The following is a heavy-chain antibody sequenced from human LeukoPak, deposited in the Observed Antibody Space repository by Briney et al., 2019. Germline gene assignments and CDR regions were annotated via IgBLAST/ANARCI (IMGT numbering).Heavy chain of an antibody. J-gene: IGHJ5*02. CDR1: GGSISSGGYY. V-gene: IGHV4-31*03. CDR3: ARGVPIAIAAAGTGWFDP. Sequence: SQTLSLTCTVSGGSISSGGYYWSCIRQHPGKGLEWIGYIYYSGSTYYNPSLKSRVTISVDTSKNQFSLKLSSVTAADTAVYYCARGVPIAIAAAGTGWFDPWGQGTLVTVST. D-gene: IGHD6-13*01. CDR2: IYYSGST.